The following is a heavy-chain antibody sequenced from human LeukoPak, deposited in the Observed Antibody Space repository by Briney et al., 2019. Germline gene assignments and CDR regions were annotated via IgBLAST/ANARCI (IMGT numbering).Heavy chain of an antibody. D-gene: IGHD3-10*01. J-gene: IGHJ3*02. CDR1: GYTFTSYY. Sequence: ASVKVSCKASGYTFTSYYMHWVRQAPGQGLEWMGIINPSGGSTSYAQKFQGRVTMTRDMSTSTVYMELSSLRSEDTAVYYCARGAPSQGCYGSGSYRLGAGDAFDIWGQGTMVTVSS. V-gene: IGHV1-46*01. CDR3: ARGAPSQGCYGSGSYRLGAGDAFDI. CDR2: INPSGGST.